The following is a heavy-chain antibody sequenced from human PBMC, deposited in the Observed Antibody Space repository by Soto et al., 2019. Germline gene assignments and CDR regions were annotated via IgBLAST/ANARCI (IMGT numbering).Heavy chain of an antibody. J-gene: IGHJ4*02. CDR1: GGSISSYY. CDR3: ARGRGYSYGFFDY. Sequence: KPSETLSLTCTVSGGSISSYYWSWIRQPPGKGLEWIGYIYYSGSTNYNPSLKSRVTISVDTSKNQFSLKLSSVTAADTAVYYCARGRGYSYGFFDYWGQGTLVTVSS. CDR2: IYYSGST. V-gene: IGHV4-59*01. D-gene: IGHD5-18*01.